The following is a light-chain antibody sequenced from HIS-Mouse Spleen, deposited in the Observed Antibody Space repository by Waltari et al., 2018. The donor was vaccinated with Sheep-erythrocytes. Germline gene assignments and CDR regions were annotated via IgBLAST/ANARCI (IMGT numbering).Light chain of an antibody. Sequence: DIPLTQSPSFLTASVGDRVTITCRASQAISSYLAWYQQKPGKAPKLLIYAASTLQSGVPSRFSGSGSGTEFTLTISSLQPEDFATYYCQQLNSYPHTFGQGTKLEIK. V-gene: IGKV1-9*01. CDR1: QAISSY. CDR2: AAS. J-gene: IGKJ2*01. CDR3: QQLNSYPHT.